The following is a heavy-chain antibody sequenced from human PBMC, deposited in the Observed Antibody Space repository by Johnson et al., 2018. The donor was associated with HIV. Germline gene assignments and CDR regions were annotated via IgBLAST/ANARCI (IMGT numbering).Heavy chain of an antibody. D-gene: IGHD3-10*01. CDR3: TTGTGYYYGSGSYSHAFDI. J-gene: IGHJ3*02. CDR1: GFTFSSYD. Sequence: QVQLVESGGGVVQPGKSLKVSCAASGFTFSSYDMHWVRQPPGKGLEWVAGISYDGSNKYYADSVKGRFTISRDNSKNTLYLQMNSLRAEDTAVYYCTTGTGYYYGSGSYSHAFDIWGQGTMVTVSS. CDR2: ISYDGSNK. V-gene: IGHV3-30*03.